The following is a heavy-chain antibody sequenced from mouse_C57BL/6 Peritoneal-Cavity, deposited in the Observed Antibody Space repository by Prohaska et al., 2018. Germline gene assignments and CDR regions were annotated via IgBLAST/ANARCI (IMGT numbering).Heavy chain of an antibody. V-gene: IGHV1-9*01. Sequence: KLSCKATGYTFTGYWIEWVKQWTGHGLVLIGVILPVSCSTNYNEKLKCKATFTADTSYNTAYMQLSSLTTEYSAIYYCARGTTVPDFDYWGQGTTLTVSS. CDR1: GYTFTGYW. J-gene: IGHJ2*01. D-gene: IGHD1-1*01. CDR2: ILPVSCST. CDR3: ARGTTVPDFDY.